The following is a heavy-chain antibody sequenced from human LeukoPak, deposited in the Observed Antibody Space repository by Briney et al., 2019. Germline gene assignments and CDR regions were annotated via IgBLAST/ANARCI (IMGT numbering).Heavy chain of an antibody. CDR3: ARGTTVVTQYYYYYMDV. CDR2: ISSSSSTI. V-gene: IGHV3-48*04. J-gene: IGHJ6*03. CDR1: GFTFSSYS. D-gene: IGHD4-23*01. Sequence: PGGSLRLSCAASGFTFSSYSMNWVRQAPGKGLEWVSYISSSSSTIYYADSVKGRFTISRDNAKNSLYLQMNSLRAEDTAVYYCARGTTVVTQYYYYYMDVWGKGTTVTISS.